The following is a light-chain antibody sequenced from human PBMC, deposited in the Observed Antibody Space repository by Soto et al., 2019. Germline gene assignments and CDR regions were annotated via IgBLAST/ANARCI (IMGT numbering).Light chain of an antibody. CDR2: DNN. J-gene: IGLJ2*01. Sequence: QSVLTQPPSVSAAPGQRVAISCSGSRSNIGTHYVSWYQHLPGEVPKLLIYDNNKRASGIPDRFSGSKSGTSVTLDITGLQPGDEGDYYCGTWDGSLSAGVFGGGTKLTVL. V-gene: IGLV1-51*01. CDR1: RSNIGTHY. CDR3: GTWDGSLSAGV.